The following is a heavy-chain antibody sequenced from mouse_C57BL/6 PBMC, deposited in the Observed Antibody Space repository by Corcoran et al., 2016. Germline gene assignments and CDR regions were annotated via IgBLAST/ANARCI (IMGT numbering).Heavy chain of an antibody. V-gene: IGHV8-8*01. CDR1: GFSLSTFGMG. CDR3: ARIETKTWSGYFDY. D-gene: IGHD1-3*01. Sequence: QVTLKESGPGILQPSQTLSLTCSFSGFSLSTFGMGVGWIRQPSGKGLEWLAHIWWDDDKYYNPVLTSRLTISKDTSKNQVFLKIANVDTADTATYYCARIETKTWSGYFDYWGQGTTLTVSS. CDR2: IWWDDDK. J-gene: IGHJ2*01.